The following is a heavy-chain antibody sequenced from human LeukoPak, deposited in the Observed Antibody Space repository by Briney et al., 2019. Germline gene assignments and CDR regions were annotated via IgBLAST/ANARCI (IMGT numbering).Heavy chain of an antibody. CDR3: ARAWSAGSNLDY. CDR2: IYYSGST. V-gene: IGHV4-30-4*01. CDR1: GGSISSGGYY. J-gene: IGHJ4*02. D-gene: IGHD4/OR15-4a*01. Sequence: PSETLSLTCAVSGGSISSGGYYWSWIRQPPGKGLEWIGYIYYSGSTYYNPSLKSRVTISVDTSKNQFSLKLSSVTAADTAVYYCARAWSAGSNLDYWGQGTLVTVSS.